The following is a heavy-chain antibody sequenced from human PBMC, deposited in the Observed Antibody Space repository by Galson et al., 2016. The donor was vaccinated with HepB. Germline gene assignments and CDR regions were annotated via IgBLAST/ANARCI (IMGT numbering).Heavy chain of an antibody. Sequence: SVKVSCKASGYSFTSSAMQWVRQAPGQRLEWMGWINAGNGNTKYSQKFQGRVTITRDTSASTAYMELSSPRSEDTAVYYCASGGYCSSTSCYDPPGYYYGMDVWGQGTTVTVSS. CDR1: GYSFTSSA. CDR2: INAGNGNT. V-gene: IGHV1-3*01. D-gene: IGHD2-2*01. J-gene: IGHJ6*02. CDR3: ASGGYCSSTSCYDPPGYYYGMDV.